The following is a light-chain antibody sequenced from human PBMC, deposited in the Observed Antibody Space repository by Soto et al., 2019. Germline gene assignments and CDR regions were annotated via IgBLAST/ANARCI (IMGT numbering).Light chain of an antibody. V-gene: IGKV3-20*01. CDR3: QQYAAGSPIT. CDR1: QSVSSS. Sequence: EIVLTQSACTLSLSAGARATLSWWASQSVSSSLAWYQQKTAQAPRLLISGASNRATGIPDRFSGSGSGTDFTLTISRLEPEDFALYHCQQYAAGSPITFGQGTRLEIK. CDR2: GAS. J-gene: IGKJ5*01.